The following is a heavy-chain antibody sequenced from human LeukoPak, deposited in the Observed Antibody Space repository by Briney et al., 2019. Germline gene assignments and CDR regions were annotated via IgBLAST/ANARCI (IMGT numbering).Heavy chain of an antibody. Sequence: PGGSLRLSCAASGFTVSSNYMSWVRQAPGKGLEWVSVIYSGGSTYYADSVKGRFTISRDNSKNTLYLQMNSLRAADTAVYYCASQYYYDSSGYPSGFVFDYWGQGTLVTVSS. J-gene: IGHJ4*02. D-gene: IGHD3-22*01. CDR1: GFTVSSNY. CDR3: ASQYYYDSSGYPSGFVFDY. V-gene: IGHV3-66*04. CDR2: IYSGGST.